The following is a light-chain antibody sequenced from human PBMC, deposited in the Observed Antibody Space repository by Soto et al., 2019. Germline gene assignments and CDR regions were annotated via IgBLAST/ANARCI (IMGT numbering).Light chain of an antibody. CDR1: QSVSTN. V-gene: IGKV3-15*01. CDR3: QQYNSLPRWT. CDR2: DAS. Sequence: EIVMTQSPATLSVSPGESATLSCRASQSVSTNLAWYQQKPGQPPRLLIFDASTGATGIPGRFSGSGSGTEFTLTISSLQSEDFAVYYCQQYNSLPRWTFGQGTKVEI. J-gene: IGKJ1*01.